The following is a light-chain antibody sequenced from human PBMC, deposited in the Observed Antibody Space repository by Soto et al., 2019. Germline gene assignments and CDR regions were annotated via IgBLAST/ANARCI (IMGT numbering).Light chain of an antibody. Sequence: DLQMTQSPSSLSATVGDSVTITCQASQDIYKYLNWYQQKPGKAPKILIYDASNLERGVPSRFSGSGSRTDFSLTINSLQPEDIAIYFCQQYDNPPYTFGQGTNLEIK. V-gene: IGKV1-33*01. CDR3: QQYDNPPYT. CDR2: DAS. CDR1: QDIYKY. J-gene: IGKJ2*01.